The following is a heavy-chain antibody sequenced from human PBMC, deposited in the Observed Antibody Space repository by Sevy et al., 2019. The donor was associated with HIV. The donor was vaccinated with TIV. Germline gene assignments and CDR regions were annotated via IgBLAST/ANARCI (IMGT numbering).Heavy chain of an antibody. Sequence: GGSLRLSCTASGFTFGAYAMSWFRQAPGKGLEWVGFIRCKADGGTTEYAASVKGRFTISRDDSKSMPYLQMNSLKTEDTAVYYCARDISGWYGARYYYYGMDVWGQGTTVTVSS. V-gene: IGHV3-49*03. CDR3: ARDISGWYGARYYYYGMDV. CDR2: IRCKADGGTT. J-gene: IGHJ6*02. CDR1: GFTFGAYA. D-gene: IGHD6-19*01.